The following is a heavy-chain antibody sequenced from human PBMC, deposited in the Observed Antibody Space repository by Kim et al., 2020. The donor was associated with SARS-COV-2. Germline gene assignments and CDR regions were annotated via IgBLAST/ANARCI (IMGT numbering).Heavy chain of an antibody. CDR3: LAEIGSRSFDH. CDR2: IAYDGSHI. J-gene: IGHJ4*02. Sequence: GGSLRLSCAASGFTFSAHDLHWVRQAPGKGLEWVALIAYDGSHISYPDSVKGRFIISRDNTKSTLYLQMNSLRPEDTAVYYCLAEIGSRSFDHWGQGTLVTVPA. D-gene: IGHD3-10*01. CDR1: GFTFSAHD. V-gene: IGHV3-30*04.